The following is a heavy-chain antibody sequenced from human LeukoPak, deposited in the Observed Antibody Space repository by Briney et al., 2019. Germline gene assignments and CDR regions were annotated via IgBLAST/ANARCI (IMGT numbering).Heavy chain of an antibody. J-gene: IGHJ4*02. CDR2: VNPSSGDT. Sequence: ASVKVSCKASGYTFTDYYIHWVRQAPGQGLEWMGWVNPSSGDTDYAQKFQVGVTVTRDTSISTAYMELTSLKSDDTAVYYCARGGIAARPFDYWGQGTLVTVSS. V-gene: IGHV1-2*02. D-gene: IGHD6-6*01. CDR3: ARGGIAARPFDY. CDR1: GYTFTDYY.